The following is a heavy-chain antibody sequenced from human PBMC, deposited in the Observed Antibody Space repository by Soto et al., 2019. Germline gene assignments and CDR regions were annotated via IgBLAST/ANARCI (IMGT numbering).Heavy chain of an antibody. D-gene: IGHD4-4*01. CDR1: GGSISSGGYS. CDR2: IYHSGST. J-gene: IGHJ4*02. CDR3: ARGMTTVTTLDY. Sequence: PSETLSLTCAVSGGSISSGGYSWIWIRQPPGKGLEWIGYIYHSGSTYYNPSLKSRITISIDRSKNQLSLKLSSVTAADTAVYYCARGMTTVTTLDYWGQGTLVTVSS. V-gene: IGHV4-30-2*01.